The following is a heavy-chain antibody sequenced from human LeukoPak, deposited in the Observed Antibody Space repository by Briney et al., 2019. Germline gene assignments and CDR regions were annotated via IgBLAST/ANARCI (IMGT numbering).Heavy chain of an antibody. J-gene: IGHJ5*02. CDR2: MNPNSGNT. CDR3: ARADSSGYNWFDP. D-gene: IGHD3-22*01. CDR1: VYTFTSYD. V-gene: IGHV1-8*01. Sequence: ASVKVSCKASVYTFTSYDINWVRQATGQGLEWMGWMNPNSGNTGYPQKFQGRVTMTRNTSISTAYMELSSLRSEDTAVYYCARADSSGYNWFDPWGQGTLVTVSS.